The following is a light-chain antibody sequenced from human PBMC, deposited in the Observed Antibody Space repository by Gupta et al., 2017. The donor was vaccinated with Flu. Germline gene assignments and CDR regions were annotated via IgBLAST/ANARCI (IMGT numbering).Light chain of an antibody. CDR1: QAIITNH. CDR2: GTS. Sequence: EIVLTQSPDTLPLSPGERATLSCRASQAIITNHIAWYQQKPGQAPRLLVYGTSNRAAGVPDRFGGSGSGTHFTLTISRLEPEDFAVYYCQQDYRSPPTFGQGTKVEI. CDR3: QQDYRSPPT. V-gene: IGKV3-20*01. J-gene: IGKJ1*01.